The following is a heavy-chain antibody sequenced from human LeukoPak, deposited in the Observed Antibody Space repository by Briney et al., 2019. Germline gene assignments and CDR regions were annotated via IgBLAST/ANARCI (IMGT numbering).Heavy chain of an antibody. CDR3: ARRGAVAGTLDY. CDR1: GYIFTDYA. V-gene: IGHV1-3*01. D-gene: IGHD6-19*01. CDR2: MNGGNGNT. J-gene: IGHJ4*02. Sequence: ASVKVSCKASGYIFTDYAIHWLRQAPGQRPEWMGWMNGGNGNTKYSQKFQGRITLIRDTSAATAYMELSSLRAEDTAVFYCARRGAVAGTLDYWGQGTLVTVSS.